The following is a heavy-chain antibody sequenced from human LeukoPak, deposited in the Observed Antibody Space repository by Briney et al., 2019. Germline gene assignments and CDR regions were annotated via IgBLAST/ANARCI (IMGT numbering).Heavy chain of an antibody. Sequence: NPGGSLRLSCAASGFTFSSYAMHWVRQAPGKGLEWVAVISYDGSNKYYADSVKGRFTISRDNSKNTLYLQMNSLRAEDTAVYYCAKEEGYYDTTGYYYRSSFDYWGQGTLVIVSS. CDR1: GFTFSSYA. CDR2: ISYDGSNK. J-gene: IGHJ4*02. CDR3: AKEEGYYDTTGYYYRSSFDY. D-gene: IGHD3-22*01. V-gene: IGHV3-30*04.